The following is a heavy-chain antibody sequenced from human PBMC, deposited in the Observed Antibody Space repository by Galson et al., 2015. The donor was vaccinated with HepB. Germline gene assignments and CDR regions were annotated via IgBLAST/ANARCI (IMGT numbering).Heavy chain of an antibody. D-gene: IGHD5-18*01. V-gene: IGHV4-4*07. CDR1: GGSFSSYY. CDR2: IHISGST. J-gene: IGHJ3*02. Sequence: SETLSLTCTVSGGSFSSYYWSWFRQPAGKGLEWIGHIHISGSTNYNPSLKSRVTMSVDTSKNQFSLKLSSVTAADTAVYYCARAGTWLQDAFNIWGQGTMVTVSS. CDR3: ARAGTWLQDAFNI.